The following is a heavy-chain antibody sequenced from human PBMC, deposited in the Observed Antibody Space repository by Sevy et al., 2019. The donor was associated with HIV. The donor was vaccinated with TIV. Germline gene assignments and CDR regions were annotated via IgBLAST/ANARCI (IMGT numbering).Heavy chain of an antibody. CDR3: ACLPPVRDHYYACSSYYYPFDY. CDR2: ISSSSSYI. Sequence: GGSLRLSCAASGFTFSSYSMNWVRQAPGKGLEWVSSISSSSSYIYDADSVKGRFTISRDNAKNSLYLQMNSLRAEDTAVYYCACLPPVRDHYYACSSYYYPFDYWGQGTPVTVSS. D-gene: IGHD3-22*01. CDR1: GFTFSSYS. V-gene: IGHV3-21*01. J-gene: IGHJ4*02.